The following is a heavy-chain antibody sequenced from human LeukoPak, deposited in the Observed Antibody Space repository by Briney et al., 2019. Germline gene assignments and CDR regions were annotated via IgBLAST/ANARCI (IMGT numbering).Heavy chain of an antibody. Sequence: GASVKVSCKASGYTFTNYAISWVRQAPGQGLEWMGWISVYNGNTNYAQKFQGRVTMTRDTSISTAYMELSRLRSDDTAVYYCAREEVAAAAYDAFDIWGQGTMVTVSS. CDR2: ISVYNGNT. J-gene: IGHJ3*02. D-gene: IGHD6-13*01. CDR3: AREEVAAAAYDAFDI. V-gene: IGHV1-18*01. CDR1: GYTFTNYA.